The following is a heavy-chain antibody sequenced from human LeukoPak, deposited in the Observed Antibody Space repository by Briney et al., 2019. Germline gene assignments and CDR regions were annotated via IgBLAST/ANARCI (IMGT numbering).Heavy chain of an antibody. V-gene: IGHV3-15*01. CDR1: GFTFSNAW. CDR2: IKSKTDGGTT. J-gene: IGHJ4*02. CDR3: TRPEYYGSGSYYDY. Sequence: PGGSLRLSCAASGFTFSNAWMSWVRQAPGKGLEWVGRIKSKTDGGTTDYAAPVKVRFTSSRDDSKNTLYLQMNSLKTEDTAVYYCTRPEYYGSGSYYDYWGQGTLVTVSS. D-gene: IGHD3-10*01.